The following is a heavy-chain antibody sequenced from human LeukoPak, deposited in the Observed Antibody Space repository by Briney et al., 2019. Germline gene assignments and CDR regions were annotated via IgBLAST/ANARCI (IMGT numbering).Heavy chain of an antibody. CDR3: ARELGATDY. CDR1: GFTFSSYW. D-gene: IGHD1-26*01. J-gene: IGHJ4*02. Sequence: PGGSLRLSCAASGFTFSSYWMNWARQAPGKGLEWVASINHNGNVNYYVDSVKGRFTISRDNAKNSLYLQMNSLRAEDTAVYYCARELGATDYWGQGTLVTVSS. CDR2: INHNGNVN. V-gene: IGHV3-7*01.